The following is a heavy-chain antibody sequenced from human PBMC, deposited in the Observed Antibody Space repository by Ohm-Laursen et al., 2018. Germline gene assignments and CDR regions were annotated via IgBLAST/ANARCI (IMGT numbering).Heavy chain of an antibody. J-gene: IGHJ4*02. CDR3: ARATRRIAADDY. CDR1: GYTFTSYD. CDR2: MNPNSGNT. D-gene: IGHD6-13*01. V-gene: IGHV1-8*01. Sequence: ASVKVSCKASGYTFTSYDINWVRQATGQGLEWMGWMNPNSGNTGYAQKFQGRVTMTRNTSINTAYMELSSLRSEDTAVYYCARATRRIAADDYWGQGTLVTVSS.